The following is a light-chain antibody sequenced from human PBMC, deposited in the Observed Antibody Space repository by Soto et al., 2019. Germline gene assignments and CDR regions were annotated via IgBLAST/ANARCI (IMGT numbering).Light chain of an antibody. J-gene: IGKJ4*01. CDR1: QRISSY. CDR2: AAS. Sequence: DIQMTQSPSSLSASVGDRVTIACRASQRISSYLNWYQQKPGKAPKLLISAASSLQSGVPSRFSGSGSGTEFTLTISSLQPEDFAIYYCQQSSSTPLTFGGGTKVEIK. V-gene: IGKV1-39*01. CDR3: QQSSSTPLT.